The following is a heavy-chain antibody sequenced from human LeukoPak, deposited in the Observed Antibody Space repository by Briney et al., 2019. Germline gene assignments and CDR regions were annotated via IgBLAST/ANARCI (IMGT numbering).Heavy chain of an antibody. Sequence: AASVKVSCKASGYTFTGYYMHWVRQAPGQGLEWMGIINPSGGSTSYAQKFQGRVTMTRDMSTSTVYMELSSLRSEDTAVYYCARDRGSSWYGCWFDPWGQGTLVTVSS. J-gene: IGHJ5*02. CDR1: GYTFTGYY. CDR3: ARDRGSSWYGCWFDP. V-gene: IGHV1-46*01. CDR2: INPSGGST. D-gene: IGHD6-13*01.